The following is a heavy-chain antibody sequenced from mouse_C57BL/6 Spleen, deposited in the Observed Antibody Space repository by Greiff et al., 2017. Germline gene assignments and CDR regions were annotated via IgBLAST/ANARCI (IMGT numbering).Heavy chain of an antibody. Sequence: VQLQQSGAELVRPGASVTLSCKASGYTFTDYEMHWVKQTPVHGLEWIGAIDPETGGTAYNQKFKGKAILTADKSSSTAYMALRSLTSEDSAVYYCTRRPGNYYAMDYWGQGTSVTASS. CDR2: IDPETGGT. D-gene: IGHD2-1*01. CDR3: TRRPGNYYAMDY. CDR1: GYTFTDYE. J-gene: IGHJ4*01. V-gene: IGHV1-15*01.